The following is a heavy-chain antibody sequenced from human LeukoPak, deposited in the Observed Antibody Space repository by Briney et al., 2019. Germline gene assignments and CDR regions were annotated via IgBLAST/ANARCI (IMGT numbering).Heavy chain of an antibody. Sequence: PSETLSLTCTVSGGSISTSWYFWWWVHQPPGKGVAWVGNIFYCGSTYYSPSLKSRVTISLDTSRNQFSLKLNSVTAADTAVYYCAKSTGYGLVDIWGQGTIVTVSS. V-gene: IGHV4-39*07. CDR3: AKSTGYGLVDI. CDR2: IFYCGST. CDR1: GGSISTSWYF. D-gene: IGHD3-9*01. J-gene: IGHJ3*02.